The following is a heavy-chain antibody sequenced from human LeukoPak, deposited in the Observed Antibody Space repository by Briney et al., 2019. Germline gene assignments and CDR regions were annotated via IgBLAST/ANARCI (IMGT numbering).Heavy chain of an antibody. D-gene: IGHD4-17*01. CDR3: ARDYGDAFDV. CDR2: IDSDGSST. CDR1: GFTFSNYW. J-gene: IGHJ3*01. Sequence: GGSLRLSCAASGFTFSNYWMHWVRQAPGKGLVWVSLIDSDGSSTNYADSVKGRFTIYRDNAKNTLYLQMNSLRTEDTAVYYCARDYGDAFDVWGQGTMVTVSS. V-gene: IGHV3-74*01.